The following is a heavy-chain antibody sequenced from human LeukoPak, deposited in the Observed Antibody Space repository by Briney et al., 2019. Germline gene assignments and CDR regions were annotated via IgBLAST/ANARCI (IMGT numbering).Heavy chain of an antibody. Sequence: NPSETLSLTCTVSGGSISRRSYYWGWIRQPPGKGLEWIGTFYYTGNTYYNTSLKSRVTISVDTSKNQFSLKLSSVTAADTAVYYCARTLWYCSSTSCYPIDAAYYFDNWGQGTLVTVSS. CDR1: GGSISRRSYY. CDR2: FYYTGNT. V-gene: IGHV4-39*01. CDR3: ARTLWYCSSTSCYPIDAAYYFDN. J-gene: IGHJ4*02. D-gene: IGHD2-2*01.